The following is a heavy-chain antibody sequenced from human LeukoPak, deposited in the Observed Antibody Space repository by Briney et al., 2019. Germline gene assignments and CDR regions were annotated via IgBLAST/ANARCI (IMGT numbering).Heavy chain of an antibody. V-gene: IGHV1-2*02. Sequence: GASVKVSCKASGYTFTGYYMHWVRQAPGQGLEWMGWINPNSGGTNYAQKFQGRVTMTRDTSISTAYMELSRLRSDDTAVYYCARDQGLTLHTLSYEIDYWGQGTLVTVSS. CDR1: GYTFTGYY. D-gene: IGHD2-2*02. J-gene: IGHJ4*02. CDR2: INPNSGGT. CDR3: ARDQGLTLHTLSYEIDY.